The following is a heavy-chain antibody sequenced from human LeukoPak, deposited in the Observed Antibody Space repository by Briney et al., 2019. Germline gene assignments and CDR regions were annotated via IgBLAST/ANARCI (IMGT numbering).Heavy chain of an antibody. V-gene: IGHV4-4*07. CDR3: ASADYYYYYMDV. CDR1: NGSIHSYY. J-gene: IGHJ6*03. Sequence: SETLSLTCIVSNGSIHSYYWTWIRQPAGKGLEWIGRIYASGSISYNPSLKSRVAMSVDTSKNHFSLKLSSVTAADTAVYYCASADYYYYYMDVWGKGTTVTVSS. CDR2: IYASGSI.